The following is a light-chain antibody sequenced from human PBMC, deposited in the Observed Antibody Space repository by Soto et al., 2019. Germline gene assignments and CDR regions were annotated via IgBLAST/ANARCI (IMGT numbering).Light chain of an antibody. V-gene: IGKV1-39*01. CDR2: KAS. J-gene: IGKJ1*01. Sequence: DIQMTQSPSSLSASVGDRVTISCRASQGIGNDLGWYQLKPGKAPNLLIHKASHLESGVPSRFSGSGSGTDFTLTISSLQPEDFATYYCQQSYSTPRTFGQGTKVDIK. CDR3: QQSYSTPRT. CDR1: QGIGND.